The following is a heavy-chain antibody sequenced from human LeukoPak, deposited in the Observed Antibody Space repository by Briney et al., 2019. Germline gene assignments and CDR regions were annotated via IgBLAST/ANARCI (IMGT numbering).Heavy chain of an antibody. Sequence: PGGSLRLSCAASGFTFSTYLMSWVRQAPGKGLEWVANIKQDGSEKYYVDSVKGRFTISRDNDKNSLYLQMNSLRAEDTAVYYCARDLGPCGPGSYYGYWGQGTLVTVSS. D-gene: IGHD3-10*01. CDR3: ARDLGPCGPGSYYGY. J-gene: IGHJ4*02. CDR2: IKQDGSEK. CDR1: GFTFSTYL. V-gene: IGHV3-7*05.